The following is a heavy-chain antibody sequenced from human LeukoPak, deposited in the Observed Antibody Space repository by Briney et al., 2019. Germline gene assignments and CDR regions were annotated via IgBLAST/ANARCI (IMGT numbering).Heavy chain of an antibody. Sequence: GGSLRLSCAASGFIFNSYGMHWVRQAPGKGLEWVAFIRYDGSNKYYADSVKGRFTISRDNSKYTLFLQMNSLRAEDTAVYYCAKDGLLYFDYWGQGTLVTVSS. J-gene: IGHJ4*02. CDR3: AKDGLLYFDY. D-gene: IGHD2-15*01. CDR1: GFIFNSYG. V-gene: IGHV3-30*02. CDR2: IRYDGSNK.